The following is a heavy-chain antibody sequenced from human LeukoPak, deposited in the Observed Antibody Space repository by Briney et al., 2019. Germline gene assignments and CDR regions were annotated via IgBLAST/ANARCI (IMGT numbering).Heavy chain of an antibody. CDR2: IIPIFGTA. CDR3: ASGGGGGYDSAY. J-gene: IGHJ4*02. Sequence: ASVKVSCTASGGTFSSYAISWVRQAPGQGLEWMGGIIPIFGTANYAQKFQGRVTITADKSTSTAYMELSSLRSEDTAVYYCASGGGGGYDSAYWGQGTLVTVSS. CDR1: GGTFSSYA. V-gene: IGHV1-69*06. D-gene: IGHD5-12*01.